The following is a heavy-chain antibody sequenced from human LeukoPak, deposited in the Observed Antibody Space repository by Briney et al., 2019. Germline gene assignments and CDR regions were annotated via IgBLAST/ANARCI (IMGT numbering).Heavy chain of an antibody. CDR3: ARDPGYSGIDY. D-gene: IGHD5-12*01. CDR1: GGSVNSGSHY. J-gene: IGHJ4*02. Sequence: SETLSLTCTVSGGSVNSGSHYWCWIRQPPGKGLEWIGYIYYSGSTNYNPSLKSRATMSLDMSKNQFSLNLNSVTAADTAVYYCARDPGYSGIDYWGQGTLVTVSS. CDR2: IYYSGST. V-gene: IGHV4-61*01.